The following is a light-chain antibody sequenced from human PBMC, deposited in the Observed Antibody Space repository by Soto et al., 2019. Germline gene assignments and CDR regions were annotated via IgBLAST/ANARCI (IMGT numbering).Light chain of an antibody. CDR1: SSDVGSYNL. CDR2: EVS. CDR3: CSYAGSCFHV. V-gene: IGLV2-23*02. J-gene: IGLJ1*01. Sequence: QSARTQPASVSGSPGQSITISCTGTSSDVGSYNLVSWYQQHPGKAPKLMIYEVSKRPSGVSNRFSGSKSGNTASLTISGLQAEDEADYYCCSYAGSCFHVFGTGTKVTVL.